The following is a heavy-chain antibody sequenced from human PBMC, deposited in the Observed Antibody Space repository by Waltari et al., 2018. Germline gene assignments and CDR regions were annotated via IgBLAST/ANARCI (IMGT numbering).Heavy chain of an antibody. Sequence: QVLLQESGPGPVKPSETLSLTCTVSGAAIRSSHWSWIRQPPGKGLEWIGYIYHTGSTKYHPSLKNRVTMSGDTSKNQFSLRLISMTAADTAIYYCARGSWSFDFWGQGTLVSVSS. CDR1: GAAIRSSH. CDR3: ARGSWSFDF. D-gene: IGHD2-15*01. CDR2: IYHTGST. J-gene: IGHJ4*02. V-gene: IGHV4-59*01.